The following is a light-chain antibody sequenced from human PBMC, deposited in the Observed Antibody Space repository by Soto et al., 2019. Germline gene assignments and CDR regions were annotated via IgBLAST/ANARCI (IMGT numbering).Light chain of an antibody. Sequence: EIVLTQSPGTLSLSPGETATLSCRASQSVDSSYLTWYQQKPGQAPRLLIYATSNRATGIPDRFSGSGSGTASTLTISRLEPEDFAVYYCQQYNNWPPITFGQGTRLEIK. J-gene: IGKJ5*01. V-gene: IGKV3-20*01. CDR1: QSVDSSY. CDR3: QQYNNWPPIT. CDR2: ATS.